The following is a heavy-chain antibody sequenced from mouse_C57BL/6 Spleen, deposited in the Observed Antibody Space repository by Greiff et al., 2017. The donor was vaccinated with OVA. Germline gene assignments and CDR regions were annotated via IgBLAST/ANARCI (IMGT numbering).Heavy chain of an antibody. J-gene: IGHJ2*01. CDR3: ARSPAQATSYFDY. V-gene: IGHV1-52*01. Sequence: VQLQQSGAELVRPGSSVKLSCKASGYTFTSYWMHWVKQRPIQGLEWIGNIDPSDSETHYNQKFKDKATLTVDKSSSTAYMQLSSLTSEDSAVYYCARSPAQATSYFDYWGQGTTLTVSS. CDR1: GYTFTSYW. D-gene: IGHD3-2*02. CDR2: IDPSDSET.